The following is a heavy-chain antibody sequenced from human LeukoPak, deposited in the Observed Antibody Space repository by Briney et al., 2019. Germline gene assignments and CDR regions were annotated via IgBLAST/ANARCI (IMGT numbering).Heavy chain of an antibody. CDR2: IRGSGGGT. J-gene: IGHJ4*02. D-gene: IGHD3-22*01. CDR3: ARERGYYYLDY. CDR1: GVTFSSYG. V-gene: IGHV3-23*01. Sequence: GGSLRLSCAASGVTFSSYGMSWVRQAPGKGLEWVSAIRGSGGGTYYADSVKGRFTISRDNAKNSLYLQMNSLRAEDTALYYCARERGYYYLDYWGQGTLVTVSS.